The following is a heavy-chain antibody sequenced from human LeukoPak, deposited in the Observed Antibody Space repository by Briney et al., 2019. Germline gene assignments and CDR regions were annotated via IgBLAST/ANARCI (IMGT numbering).Heavy chain of an antibody. Sequence: SETLSLTCAVYGGSFSGYYWSWIRQPPGKGLEWIGEINHSGSTNYNPSLKSRVTISVDTSKNQFSLKLSSVTAADTAVYYCARAGQYYYDSSGYYLLDAFDIWGQGTMVTVSS. CDR1: GGSFSGYY. CDR3: ARAGQYYYDSSGYYLLDAFDI. V-gene: IGHV4-34*01. J-gene: IGHJ3*02. CDR2: INHSGST. D-gene: IGHD3-22*01.